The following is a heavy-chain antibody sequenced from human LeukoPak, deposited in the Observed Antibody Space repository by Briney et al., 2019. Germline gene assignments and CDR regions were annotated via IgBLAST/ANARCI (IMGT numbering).Heavy chain of an antibody. CDR1: GGSISSGNYY. D-gene: IGHD6-6*01. CDR3: ARKYPDHWFDP. J-gene: IGHJ5*02. Sequence: SETLSLTCTVSGGSISSGNYYWSWIRQPPGKGLEWIGYIFYLGNTYYTPSLKSRVTISVDTSKNQFSLKLSSVTAADTAVYYCARKYPDHWFDPWGQGTLVTVSS. V-gene: IGHV4-30-4*01. CDR2: IFYLGNT.